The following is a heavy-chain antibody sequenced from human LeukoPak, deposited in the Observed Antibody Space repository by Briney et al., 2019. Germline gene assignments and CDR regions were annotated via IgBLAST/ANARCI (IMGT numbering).Heavy chain of an antibody. CDR1: GFTFGAHS. CDR2: IRGKAYGGAT. J-gene: IGHJ4*02. V-gene: IGHV3-49*04. Sequence: GGSLRLSCTGSGFTFGAHSMAWVRQAPGKGPEWVGFIRGKAYGGATGCTASVKGRFTISRDDSKSIVYLQMNSLRTEDSAVYYCICLTDPFDYWGQGSLVTVSS. CDR3: ICLTDPFDY.